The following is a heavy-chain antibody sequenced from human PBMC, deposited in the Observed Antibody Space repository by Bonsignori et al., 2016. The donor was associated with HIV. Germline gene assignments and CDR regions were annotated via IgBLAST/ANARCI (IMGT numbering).Heavy chain of an antibody. D-gene: IGHD3-22*01. CDR3: ARDPAPTTYYYDSSGAWYFDY. V-gene: IGHV3-48*02. Sequence: GESLKISCAASGFTFSSYSMNWVRQAPGKGLEWVSYISSSSSTIYYADSVKGRFTISRDNAKNSLYLQMNSLRDEDTAVYYCARDPAPTTYYYDSSGAWYFDYWGQGTLVTVSS. J-gene: IGHJ4*02. CDR1: GFTFSSYS. CDR2: ISSSSSTI.